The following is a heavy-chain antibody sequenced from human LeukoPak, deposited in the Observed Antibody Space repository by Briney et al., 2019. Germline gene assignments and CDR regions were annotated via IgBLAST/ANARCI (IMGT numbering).Heavy chain of an antibody. Sequence: ASVKVSCKASGYTFTSSGSSWVRQAPGQGLDWMGWISTHDVNTKYAQKLQGRVTLTTDTSTSTAYMELRSLRSDDTAVYYCATDLGYCSSTTCDTFDYWGQGTLVTVSS. V-gene: IGHV1-18*01. CDR3: ATDLGYCSSTTCDTFDY. D-gene: IGHD2-2*01. CDR2: ISTHDVNT. CDR1: GYTFTSSG. J-gene: IGHJ4*02.